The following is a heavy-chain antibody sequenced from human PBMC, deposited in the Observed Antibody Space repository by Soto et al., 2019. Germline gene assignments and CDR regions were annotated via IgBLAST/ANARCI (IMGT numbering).Heavy chain of an antibody. CDR2: INHSGST. D-gene: IGHD6-13*01. J-gene: IGHJ4*02. CDR3: ARESSSWYLGGIYYFDY. V-gene: IGHV4-34*01. Sequence: SETLSLTCAFYGQSFSGYYWSWIRQPPGKGLEWIGEINHSGSTNYNPSLKSRVTISVDTSKNQFSLKLSSVTAADTAVYYCARESSSWYLGGIYYFDYWGQGTLVTVSS. CDR1: GQSFSGYY.